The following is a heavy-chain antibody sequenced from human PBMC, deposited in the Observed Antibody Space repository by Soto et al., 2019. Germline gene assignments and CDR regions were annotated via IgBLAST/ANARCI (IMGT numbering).Heavy chain of an antibody. CDR1: GDSVTSGSYY. CDR2: ISYTGRT. V-gene: IGHV4-61*03. D-gene: IGHD7-27*01. CDR3: AREWGLLPYYVMNV. J-gene: IGHJ6*02. Sequence: SETLSLTCIVSGDSVTSGSYYWTWLRQPPGKGLEWIGYISYTGRTKYNPSLQSRGTISVDTSKNDFYLNLSSVTAADTAVYFCAREWGLLPYYVMNVWGQGTAVTVSS.